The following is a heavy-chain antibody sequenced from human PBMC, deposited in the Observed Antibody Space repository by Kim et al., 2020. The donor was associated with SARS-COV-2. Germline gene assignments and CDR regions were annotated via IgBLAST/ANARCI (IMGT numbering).Heavy chain of an antibody. CDR3: ARDRGYSYGSPYNWFDP. J-gene: IGHJ5*02. Sequence: CQGRVTMTRDTSTSPVYMELSSLRSEDTAVYYCARDRGYSYGSPYNWFDPWGQGTLVTVSS. D-gene: IGHD5-18*01. V-gene: IGHV1-46*01.